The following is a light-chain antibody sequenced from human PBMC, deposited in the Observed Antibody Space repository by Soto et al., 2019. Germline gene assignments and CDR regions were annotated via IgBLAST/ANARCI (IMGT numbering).Light chain of an antibody. CDR1: QSISSW. Sequence: DIQMTQSPSTLSASVGDRVTISCRASQSISSWLAWYQQKPGKAPKLLIYDASSLESGVPSRFSGSGFGTEFTLTISSLQPDDFATYYCQQYNSYSPWTVGQGTKVDIK. CDR3: QQYNSYSPWT. CDR2: DAS. J-gene: IGKJ1*01. V-gene: IGKV1-5*01.